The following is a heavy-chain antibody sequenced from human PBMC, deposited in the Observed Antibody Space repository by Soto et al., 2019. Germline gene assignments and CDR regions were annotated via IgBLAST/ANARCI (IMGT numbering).Heavy chain of an antibody. V-gene: IGHV1-18*01. CDR3: TSSFTSSQWRYGMDV. J-gene: IGHJ6*02. CDR1: GYTFTSYG. CDR2: ISAYNGNT. D-gene: IGHD2-2*01. Sequence: QVQLVQSGAEVKKPGASVKVSCKASGYTFTSYGISWVRQAPGQGLEWMGWISAYNGNTNYAQKLQGRVTMTTDTSTSTAYMELRSLRSDDSAVYYCTSSFTSSQWRYGMDVWGQRTTVTVSS.